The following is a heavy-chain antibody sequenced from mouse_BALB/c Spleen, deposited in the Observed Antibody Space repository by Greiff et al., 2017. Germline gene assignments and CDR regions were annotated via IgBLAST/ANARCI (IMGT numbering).Heavy chain of an antibody. CDR2: IWTGGGT. Sequence: QVQLKESGPGLVAPSQSLSITCTVSGFSLTSYDISWIRQPPGKGLEWLGVIWTGGGTNYNSAFMSRLSISKDNSKSQVFLKMNSLQTDDTAIYYCVRDRYYRYDEGAWFAYWGQGTLVTVSA. D-gene: IGHD2-14*01. J-gene: IGHJ3*01. CDR3: VRDRYYRYDEGAWFAY. CDR1: GFSLTSYD. V-gene: IGHV2-9-2*01.